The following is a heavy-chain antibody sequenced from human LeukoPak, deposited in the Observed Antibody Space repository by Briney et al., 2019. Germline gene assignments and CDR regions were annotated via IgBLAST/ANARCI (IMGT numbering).Heavy chain of an antibody. CDR2: ISSSSSTI. CDR1: GFTFSSYS. D-gene: IGHD3-22*01. CDR3: TSSTGYYDSSGYYYVGFDY. V-gene: IGHV3-48*01. Sequence: GGSLRLSCAASGFTFSSYSMNWVRQAPGKGLEWVSYISSSSSTIYYADSVKGRFTISRDNAKNSLYLQMNSLKTEDTAVYYCTSSTGYYDSSGYYYVGFDYWGQGTLVTVSS. J-gene: IGHJ4*02.